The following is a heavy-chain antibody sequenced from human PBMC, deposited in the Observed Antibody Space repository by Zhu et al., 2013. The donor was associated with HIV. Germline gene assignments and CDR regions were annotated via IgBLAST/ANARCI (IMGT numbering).Heavy chain of an antibody. D-gene: IGHD5-12*01. J-gene: IGHJ3*02. CDR1: GYTFTSYG. V-gene: IGHV1-18*01. CDR3: ARDLVVATIAGYYAFDI. CDR2: ISAYNGNT. Sequence: QVQLVQSGAEVKKPGASVKVSCKASGYTFTSYGISWVRQAPGQGLEWMGWISAYNGNTNYAQKLQGRVTMTTDTSTSTVYMELRSLRSDDTAVYYCARDLVVATIAGYYAFDIWGQGTMVTVSS.